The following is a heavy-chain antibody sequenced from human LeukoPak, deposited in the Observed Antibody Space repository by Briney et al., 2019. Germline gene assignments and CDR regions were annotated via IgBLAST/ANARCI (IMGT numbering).Heavy chain of an antibody. J-gene: IGHJ2*01. Sequence: GGSLRLSCAVSGFTFNYYDMHWVRQAPGKRLEWVSAIRTTGDTHYPDSVRGRFAMSREDAKNSVHLQMNTLRAGDTAVYYCARGVSYYYDNSGHPGWYFDLWGRGTLVTVSS. D-gene: IGHD3-22*01. CDR1: GFTFNYYD. CDR3: ARGVSYYYDNSGHPGWYFDL. CDR2: IRTTGDT. V-gene: IGHV3-13*01.